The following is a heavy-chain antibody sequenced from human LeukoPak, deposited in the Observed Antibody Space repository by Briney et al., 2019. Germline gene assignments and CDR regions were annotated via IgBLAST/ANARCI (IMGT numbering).Heavy chain of an antibody. CDR3: ARGPPYYYGSGSGGAFDI. CDR2: INKDGSER. CDR1: GFTFSSYW. Sequence: PGGSLRLSCAASGFTFSSYWMSWVRQAPGKGLEWVANINKDGSERNYVDSVKGRFTISRDNAKKSLYLQMNSLRAEDTAVYYCARGPPYYYGSGSGGAFDIWGQGTMVTVSS. J-gene: IGHJ3*02. D-gene: IGHD3-10*01. V-gene: IGHV3-7*01.